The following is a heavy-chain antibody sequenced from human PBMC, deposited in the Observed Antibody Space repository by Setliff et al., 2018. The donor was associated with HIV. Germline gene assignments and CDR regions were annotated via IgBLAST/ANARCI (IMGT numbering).Heavy chain of an antibody. D-gene: IGHD6-19*01. V-gene: IGHV4-4*09. CDR1: GGSFSGYY. CDR2: IYTSGST. Sequence: SETLSLTCAVYGGSFSGYYWSWIRQPPGKRLEWIGYIYTSGSTNYNPSLKTRVTISIDTSKNQFSLKLRSVTAADTAVYYCEVAGQWGQGTLVTVSS. J-gene: IGHJ4*02. CDR3: EVAGQ.